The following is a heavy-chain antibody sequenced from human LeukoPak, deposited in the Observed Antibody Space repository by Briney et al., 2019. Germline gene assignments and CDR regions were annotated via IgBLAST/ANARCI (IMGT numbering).Heavy chain of an antibody. Sequence: ASVKVSCKASGYTFTSYAMHWVRQAPGQRLEWMGWINAGNGNTKYSQKFQGRVIMTRDMSTSTAYMELSSLRSEDTAVYYCARGTEVEMATIGYWGQGTLVTVSS. V-gene: IGHV1-3*01. CDR1: GYTFTSYA. CDR3: ARGTEVEMATIGY. CDR2: INAGNGNT. D-gene: IGHD5-24*01. J-gene: IGHJ4*02.